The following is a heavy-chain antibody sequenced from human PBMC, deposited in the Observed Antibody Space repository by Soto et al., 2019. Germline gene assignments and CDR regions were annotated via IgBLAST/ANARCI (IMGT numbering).Heavy chain of an antibody. V-gene: IGHV4-59*01. D-gene: IGHD6-13*01. J-gene: IGHJ3*02. CDR2: IYYSGST. CDR3: ARVGPVGVAAAGRGGHDAFDI. CDR1: GGSISSYY. Sequence: LSLTCTVSGGSISSYYWSWIRQPPGKGLEWIGYIYYSGSTNYNPSLKSRVTISVDTSKNQFSLKLSSVTAADTAVYYCARVGPVGVAAAGRGGHDAFDIWGQGTMVTVSS.